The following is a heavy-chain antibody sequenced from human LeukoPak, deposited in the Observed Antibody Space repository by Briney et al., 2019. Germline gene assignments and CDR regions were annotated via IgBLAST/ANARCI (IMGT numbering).Heavy chain of an antibody. CDR2: ITTAGGLT. CDR1: GFTFSHYR. D-gene: IGHD3-10*01. V-gene: IGHV3-21*04. CDR3: ARDGMLRRDTGYFYYMDV. Sequence: GGSLRVSCGVSGFTFSHYRMSWVRQAPGTGLEWVSSITTAGGLTYYADSVKGRFAVSSDNAENSLYLQMDSLTAGDTAVYFCARDGMLRRDTGYFYYMDVWGKGTTVTVSS. J-gene: IGHJ6*03.